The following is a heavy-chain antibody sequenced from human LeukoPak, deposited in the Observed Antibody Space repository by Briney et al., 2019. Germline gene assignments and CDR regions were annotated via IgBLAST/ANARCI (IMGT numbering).Heavy chain of an antibody. V-gene: IGHV4-61*02. D-gene: IGHD1-26*01. CDR2: IYTSGST. J-gene: IGHJ4*02. CDR3: ARYHGSYSG. CDR1: GGSISSGSYY. Sequence: PSETLSLTCTVSGGSISSGSYYWSWIRQPAGKGLEWIGRIYTSGSTNYNPSLKSRVTISVDTSKNQFSLKLSSVTAADTAVYYCARYHGSYSGWGQGTLVTVSS.